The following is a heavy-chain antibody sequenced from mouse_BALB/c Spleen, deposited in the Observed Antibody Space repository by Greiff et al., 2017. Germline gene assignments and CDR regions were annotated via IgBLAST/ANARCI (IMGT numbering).Heavy chain of an antibody. V-gene: IGHV5-17*02. D-gene: IGHD2-14*01. CDR3: ERWRYEDFDV. J-gene: IGHJ2*01. Sequence: EVQVEESGGGLVQPGGSRKLSCAASGFTFSSYGMHWVRQAPEKGLEWVAYISSGSSTIYYADTVKGRFTISRDNPKNTLFLQMSSLRSEDTAMYYCERWRYEDFDVWGQGTTLTVSS. CDR2: ISSGSSTI. CDR1: GFTFSSYG.